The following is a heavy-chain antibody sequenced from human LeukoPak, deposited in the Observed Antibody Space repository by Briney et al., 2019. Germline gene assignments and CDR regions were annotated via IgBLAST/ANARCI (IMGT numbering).Heavy chain of an antibody. V-gene: IGHV1-69*04. CDR1: GGTFSSYA. D-gene: IGHD6-6*01. CDR2: IIPILGIA. CDR3: ARVHSSSSFAIQN. Sequence: ASVKVSCKASGGTFSSYAISWVRQAPGQGLEWMGRIIPILGIANYAQKFQGRVTITADKSTSAAYMELSSLRSEDTAVYYCARVHSSSSFAIQNWGQGTLVTVSS. J-gene: IGHJ4*02.